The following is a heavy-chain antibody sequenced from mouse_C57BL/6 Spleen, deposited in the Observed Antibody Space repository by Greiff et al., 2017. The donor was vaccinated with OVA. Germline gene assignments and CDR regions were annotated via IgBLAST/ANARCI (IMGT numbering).Heavy chain of an antibody. V-gene: IGHV1-42*01. CDR1: GYSFTGYY. CDR3: ARSSNLNAMDY. J-gene: IGHJ4*01. Sequence: VQLQQSGPELVKPGASVKISCKASGYSFTGYYMNWVKQSPEKSLEWIGEINPSTGGTTYNQKFKAKATLTVDKSSSTAYMQLKSLTSEDSAVYYCARSSNLNAMDYWGQGTSVTVSS. D-gene: IGHD2-5*01. CDR2: INPSTGGT.